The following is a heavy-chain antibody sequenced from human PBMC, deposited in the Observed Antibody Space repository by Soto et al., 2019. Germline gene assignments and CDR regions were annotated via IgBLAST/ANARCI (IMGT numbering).Heavy chain of an antibody. D-gene: IGHD1-7*01. V-gene: IGHV3-9*01. J-gene: IGHJ4*02. CDR2: IRWDSNYI. CDR1: GVNVSDTA. CDR3: VKQKISGTTNGYFDY. Sequence: SPRICCAACGVNVSDTAMDGVRQEPGKGLEWVSGIRWDSNYIGYADSVKGRFTISRDNAKNSLYLQMNRLRPEDTALYYCVKQKISGTTNGYFDYWGQGPLVTVSS.